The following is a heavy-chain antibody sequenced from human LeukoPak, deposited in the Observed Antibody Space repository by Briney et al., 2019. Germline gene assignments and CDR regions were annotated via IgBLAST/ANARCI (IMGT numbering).Heavy chain of an antibody. J-gene: IGHJ6*02. CDR2: ISGYNGNT. Sequence: ASVKVSCKASGYTFPNYGINWVRQAPGQGLEWMGWISGYNGNTNYAQKLQGRVTLTTDTSTSTAYMELRSLRSDDTAVYYCAREGTYYYDSSGYAGPYYYGMDVWGQGTTVTVFS. CDR3: AREGTYYYDSSGYAGPYYYGMDV. D-gene: IGHD3-22*01. V-gene: IGHV1-18*01. CDR1: GYTFPNYG.